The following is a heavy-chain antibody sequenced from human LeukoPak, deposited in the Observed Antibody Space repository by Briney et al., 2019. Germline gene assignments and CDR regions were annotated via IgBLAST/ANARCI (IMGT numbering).Heavy chain of an antibody. V-gene: IGHV3-7*01. Sequence: GGSLRLSCAASGFTFSSYWMSWVRQAPGKGLEWVANIKQDGSEKYYVDSVEGRFTISRDNAKNSLYLQMNSLRAEDTAVYYCARALFGGVFDYWGQGTLVTVSS. J-gene: IGHJ4*02. CDR1: GFTFSSYW. D-gene: IGHD3-10*01. CDR3: ARALFGGVFDY. CDR2: IKQDGSEK.